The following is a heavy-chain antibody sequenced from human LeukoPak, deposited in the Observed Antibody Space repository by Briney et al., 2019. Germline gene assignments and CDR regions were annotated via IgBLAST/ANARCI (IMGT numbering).Heavy chain of an antibody. D-gene: IGHD3-10*01. V-gene: IGHV3-33*01. CDR1: GFTFSSYG. Sequence: GGSLRLSCAASGFTFSSYGMHWVRQAPGKGLEWVAVIWYDGSNKYYADSVKGRFTISRDNAKNSLYLQMNSLRAEDTAVYYCARGKGLTVRGVMAYFDYWGQGTLVTVSS. J-gene: IGHJ4*02. CDR3: ARGKGLTVRGVMAYFDY. CDR2: IWYDGSNK.